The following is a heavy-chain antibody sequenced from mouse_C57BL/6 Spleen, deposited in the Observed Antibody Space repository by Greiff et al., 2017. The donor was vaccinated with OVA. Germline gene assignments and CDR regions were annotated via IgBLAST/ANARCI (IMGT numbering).Heavy chain of an antibody. V-gene: IGHV1-82*01. Sequence: QVHVKQSGPELVKPGASVKISCKASGYAFSSSWMNWVKQRPGKGLEWIGRIYPGDGDTNYNGKFKGKATLTADKSSSTAYMQLSSLTSEDSAVYFCARKGTTVVHFDYWGQGTTLTVSS. CDR2: IYPGDGDT. J-gene: IGHJ2*01. D-gene: IGHD1-1*01. CDR1: GYAFSSSW. CDR3: ARKGTTVVHFDY.